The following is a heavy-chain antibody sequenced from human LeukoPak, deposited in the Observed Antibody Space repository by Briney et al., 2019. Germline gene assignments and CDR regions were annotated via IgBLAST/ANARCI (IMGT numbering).Heavy chain of an antibody. D-gene: IGHD3-22*01. CDR1: GFTSSSYA. Sequence: GGSLRLSCAASGFTSSSYAMSWVRQAPGKGLEWVSGISGSGGSTYYADSVKGRFTISRDNSKNTMYLQMNSLRAEDTAMYYCARAPMSYDSSGFGGAFDIWGQGTMVTVSS. CDR2: ISGSGGST. V-gene: IGHV3-23*01. J-gene: IGHJ3*02. CDR3: ARAPMSYDSSGFGGAFDI.